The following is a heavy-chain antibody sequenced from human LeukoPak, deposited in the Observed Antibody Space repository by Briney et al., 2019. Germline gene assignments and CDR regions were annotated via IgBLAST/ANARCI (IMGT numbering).Heavy chain of an antibody. CDR1: GGSISSYY. CDR3: ARVLEGSSGQHWYFDL. Sequence: PSETLSLTCTVSGGSISSYYWSWIRQPPGKGLEWIGRIYTSGNTNYNPSLKSRVTMSLDTSKNQFSLKLSSVTAADTAVYYCARVLEGSSGQHWYFDLWGRGTLVTVSS. V-gene: IGHV4-4*07. CDR2: IYTSGNT. D-gene: IGHD6-19*01. J-gene: IGHJ2*01.